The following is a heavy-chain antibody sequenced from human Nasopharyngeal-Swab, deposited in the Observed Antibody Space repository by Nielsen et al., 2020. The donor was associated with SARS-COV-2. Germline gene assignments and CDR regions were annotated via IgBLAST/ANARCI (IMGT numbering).Heavy chain of an antibody. V-gene: IGHV4-4*02. CDR2: IYHSGST. Sequence: GSLRLSCAVSGGSISSSNWWSWVRQPPGKGLEWIGEIYHSGSTNYNPSPKSRVTISVDKSKNQFSLKLSSVTAADTAVYYCARDPEADSSGLYWGQGTLVTVSS. CDR1: GGSISSSNW. J-gene: IGHJ4*02. D-gene: IGHD6-19*01. CDR3: ARDPEADSSGLY.